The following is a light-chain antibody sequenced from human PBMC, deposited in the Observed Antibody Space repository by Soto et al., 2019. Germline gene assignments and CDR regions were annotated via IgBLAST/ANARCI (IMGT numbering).Light chain of an antibody. Sequence: DIQMTQSPSTLSASVLERVTITCRARQSIGDSLAWYQQKPGKAPYLLISDVSSLERGVPSRFSGSGSGTEFTLTISSMQPDDFATFYCQQYNGYSRTFGQGTKVDIK. CDR2: DVS. J-gene: IGKJ1*01. V-gene: IGKV1-5*01. CDR1: QSIGDS. CDR3: QQYNGYSRT.